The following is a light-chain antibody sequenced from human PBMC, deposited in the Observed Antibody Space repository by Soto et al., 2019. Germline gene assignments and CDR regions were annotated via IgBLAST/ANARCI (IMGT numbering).Light chain of an antibody. CDR1: HSISSW. Sequence: IRMTHSPASLSASGGDRVTITCRPSHSISSWLAWYQQKPGKAPKLLIYEASSLEPGVPSRFSGGGSGTEFTLTISSLQPDDFATYYCQQFDSSSGTFGQGTKVDIK. J-gene: IGKJ1*01. CDR2: EAS. CDR3: QQFDSSSGT. V-gene: IGKV1-5*01.